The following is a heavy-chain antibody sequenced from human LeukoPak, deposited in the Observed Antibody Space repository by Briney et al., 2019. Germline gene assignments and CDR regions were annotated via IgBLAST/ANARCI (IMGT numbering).Heavy chain of an antibody. Sequence: ASVKVSCKASRNSFDGYYIHWVRQAPRQGLQWMGVIDPTDGLTTYPQIFQGRVTMTSDMSTSTVFMELSSLTSDDSAVYYCARDASRGSGSPYNWFAPWGQGSLVTVSS. CDR2: IDPTDGLT. D-gene: IGHD3-10*01. CDR1: RNSFDGYY. V-gene: IGHV1-46*02. J-gene: IGHJ5*02. CDR3: ARDASRGSGSPYNWFAP.